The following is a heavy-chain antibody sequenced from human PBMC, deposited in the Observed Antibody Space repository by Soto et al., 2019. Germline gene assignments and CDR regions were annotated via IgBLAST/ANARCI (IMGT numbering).Heavy chain of an antibody. CDR2: IYYSGST. Sequence: SETLSLTCTVSGDSISSGGYYWSWIRQHPGKGLEWIGYIYYSGSTYYNPSLKSRVTISVDTSKNQFSLKLSSVTAADTAVYYCARGNMITFRDVIGMDVWGQGTTGTAP. V-gene: IGHV4-31*03. D-gene: IGHD3-16*01. J-gene: IGHJ6*02. CDR1: GDSISSGGYY. CDR3: ARGNMITFRDVIGMDV.